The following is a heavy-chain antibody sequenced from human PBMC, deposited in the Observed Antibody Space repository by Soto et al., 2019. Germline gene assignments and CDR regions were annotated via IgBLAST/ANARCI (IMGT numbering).Heavy chain of an antibody. CDR1: GYSFTSYL. V-gene: IGHV5-51*01. CDR3: ARLGRSIVATMKFIWFDP. J-gene: IGHJ5*02. Sequence: GESLKISCKGSGYSFTSYLIGWVRQMPGKGLEWMGIIYPGDSDTRYSPSFQGQVTISADKSISTAYLQWSSLKASDTAMYYCARLGRSIVATMKFIWFDPWGQGTLVTVSS. D-gene: IGHD5-12*01. CDR2: IYPGDSDT.